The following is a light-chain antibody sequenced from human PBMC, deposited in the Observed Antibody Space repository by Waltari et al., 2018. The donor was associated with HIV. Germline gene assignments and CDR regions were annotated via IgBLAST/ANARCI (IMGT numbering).Light chain of an antibody. Sequence: PGERATLSCRASQSVSSNLAWYQQKPAQAPRLLIYGASTRATGIPARFSGSGSGTEFTLTISSLQSEDFAVYYCQHYNNWPSFGQGTKVEVK. V-gene: IGKV3-15*01. CDR2: GAS. CDR3: QHYNNWPS. J-gene: IGKJ1*01. CDR1: QSVSSN.